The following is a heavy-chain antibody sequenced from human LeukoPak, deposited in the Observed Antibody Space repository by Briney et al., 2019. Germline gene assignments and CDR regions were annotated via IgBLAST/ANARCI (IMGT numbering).Heavy chain of an antibody. CDR1: GFTFSSYA. V-gene: IGHV3-23*01. J-gene: IGHJ3*02. D-gene: IGHD6-19*01. Sequence: GGSLRLSCAASGFTFSSYAMSWVRQAPGKGLEWVSAISGSGGSTYYADSVKGRFTISRDNSKNTLYPQMNSLRAEDTAVYHCAKDRRIAVAQGAFDIWGQGTMVTVSS. CDR3: AKDRRIAVAQGAFDI. CDR2: ISGSGGST.